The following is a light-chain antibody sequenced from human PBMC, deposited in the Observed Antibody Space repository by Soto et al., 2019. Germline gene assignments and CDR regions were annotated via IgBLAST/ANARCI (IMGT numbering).Light chain of an antibody. V-gene: IGKV3D-20*01. CDR1: QSVGSRY. CDR2: DAS. J-gene: IGKJ4*01. CDR3: QQYGSSPLT. Sequence: EIVLTQSPATLSLSPGERATLSCGASQSVGSRYLAWYQQKPGLTPRLLIYDASTRATGIPDRFSGSGSGADFTLTISRLEPEDFAVYYCQQYGSSPLTFGGGTKVEIK.